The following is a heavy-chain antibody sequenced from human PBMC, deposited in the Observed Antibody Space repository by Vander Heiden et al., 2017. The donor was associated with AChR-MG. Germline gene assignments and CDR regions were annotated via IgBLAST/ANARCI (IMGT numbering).Heavy chain of an antibody. Sequence: QVQLQQWGAGLLKPSETLSLTCAVYGGSFSGYSWRWIRQPPGKGLEWIGEINHSGSTNYNPSLKSRVTISVDTSKNQFSLKLSSVTAADTAVYYCASLYSFSSSWYVSRNWFDPWGQGTLVTVSS. V-gene: IGHV4-34*01. CDR3: ASLYSFSSSWYVSRNWFDP. J-gene: IGHJ5*02. D-gene: IGHD6-13*01. CDR2: INHSGST. CDR1: GGSFSGYS.